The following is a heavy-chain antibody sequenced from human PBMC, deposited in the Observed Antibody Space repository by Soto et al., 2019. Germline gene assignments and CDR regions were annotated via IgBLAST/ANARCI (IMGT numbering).Heavy chain of an antibody. CDR1: GGSISSYY. J-gene: IGHJ4*02. Sequence: QVQLQESGPGLVKPSETLSLTCTVSGGSISSYYWSWIRQPPGKGLEWIGYIYYSGSTNYNASLKSRVTISVDTSKNQFSLKLSSVTAADTAVYYCARALINDSSGYGIWGQGTLVTVSS. CDR2: IYYSGST. CDR3: ARALINDSSGYGI. V-gene: IGHV4-59*01. D-gene: IGHD3-22*01.